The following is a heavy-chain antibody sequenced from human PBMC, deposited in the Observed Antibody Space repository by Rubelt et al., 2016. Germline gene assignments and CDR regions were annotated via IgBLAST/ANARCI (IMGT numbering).Heavy chain of an antibody. J-gene: IGHJ4*02. D-gene: IGHD3-10*01. CDR2: IYYSGST. Sequence: QLQLQESGPGLVKPSETLSLTCTVSGGSISSSSYYWGWIRQPPGKGLAWIGSIYYSGSTYYNPSLKSRVIISVDTSKNQFSLKLSSVNAAETAVYYCARDGVWFGEINFDYWGQGTLVTVSS. CDR1: GGSISSSSYY. V-gene: IGHV4-39*07. CDR3: ARDGVWFGEINFDY.